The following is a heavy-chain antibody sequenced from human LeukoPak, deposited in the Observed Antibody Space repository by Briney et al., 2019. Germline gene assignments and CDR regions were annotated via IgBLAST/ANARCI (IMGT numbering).Heavy chain of an antibody. J-gene: IGHJ4*02. CDR2: ISTYSGNT. D-gene: IGHD2-21*02. CDR3: ARGGSRVVTYGNFDY. V-gene: IGHV1-18*01. CDR1: DYTFTSYA. Sequence: ASVKVSCKPSDYTFTSYALSWVRQAPGQGLEWMGWISTYSGNTNYAQKLQGRITMTIETSTSTAYMELRSLRSDDTAVYYCARGGSRVVTYGNFDYWGQGTLVTVSS.